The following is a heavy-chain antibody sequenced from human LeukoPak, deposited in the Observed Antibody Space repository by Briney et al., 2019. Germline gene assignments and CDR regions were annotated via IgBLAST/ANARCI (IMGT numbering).Heavy chain of an antibody. D-gene: IGHD3-9*01. CDR3: LLNYDILTGYYTDY. J-gene: IGHJ4*02. CDR2: INHSGST. V-gene: IGHV4-34*01. Sequence: SETLSLTCAVYGGSFSGYYWSWIRQPPGKGLEWIGEINHSGSTNYNPSLKSRVAISVDTSKNQFSLKLSSVTAADTAVYYCLLNYDILTGYYTDYWGQGTLVTVSS. CDR1: GGSFSGYY.